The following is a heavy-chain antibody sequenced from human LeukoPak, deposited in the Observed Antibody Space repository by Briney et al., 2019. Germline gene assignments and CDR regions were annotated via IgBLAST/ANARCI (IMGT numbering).Heavy chain of an antibody. CDR2: IYYSGST. J-gene: IGHJ4*02. V-gene: IGHV4-39*01. D-gene: IGHD6-13*01. CDR3: ARSKQLVIIDY. CDR1: GGSISSSSYY. Sequence: ETLSLTCTVSGGSISSSSYYWGWIRQPPGKGLEWIGNIYYSGSTYYNPSLKSRVTISVDTSKNQFSLKLSSATAADTAVYYCARSKQLVIIDYWGQGTLATVSS.